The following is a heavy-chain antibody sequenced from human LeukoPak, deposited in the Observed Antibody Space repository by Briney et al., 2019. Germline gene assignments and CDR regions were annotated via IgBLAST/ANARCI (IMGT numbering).Heavy chain of an antibody. V-gene: IGHV1-18*01. CDR1: GYTFTSYG. D-gene: IGHD5-18*01. CDR2: ISAYNGNT. Sequence: ASVKVSCKASGYTFTSYGISWVRRAPGQGLEWMGWISAYNGNTNYAQKLQGRVTMTTDTSTSTAYMELRSLRSDDTAVYYCVRDRAGYSYGTFDYWGQGTLVTVSS. CDR3: VRDRAGYSYGTFDY. J-gene: IGHJ4*02.